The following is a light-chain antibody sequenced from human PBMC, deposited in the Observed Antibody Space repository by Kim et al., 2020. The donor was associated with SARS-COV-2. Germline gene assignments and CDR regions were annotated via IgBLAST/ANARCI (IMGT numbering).Light chain of an antibody. CDR2: ERD. CDR3: NSRDGSGTNVV. J-gene: IGLJ2*01. V-gene: IGLV3-19*01. Sequence: SSELTQDPAVSVALGQTVKITWQGDSLRRHYASRYQQKPGQAPILVLNERDNRPSGIPDRFSGSSSGHTSSLTITGDQAEDEADYYCNSRDGSGTNVVFGGGTQLTVL. CDR1: SLRRHY.